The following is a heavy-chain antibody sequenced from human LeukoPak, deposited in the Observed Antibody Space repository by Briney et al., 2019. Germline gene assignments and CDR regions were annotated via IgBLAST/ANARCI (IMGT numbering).Heavy chain of an antibody. D-gene: IGHD4-11*01. CDR1: GHSLTDLS. CDR2: FDIEDAET. Sequence: ASVKVSCKVSGHSLTDLSIHWVRQAPGKGLEWMGGFDIEDAETIYGQEFEGRVIMTEDTATETAYMELSSLKYEDTAAYYCVAEVIEVTMGDYWGQGTLVTVSS. CDR3: VAEVIEVTMGDY. V-gene: IGHV1-24*01. J-gene: IGHJ4*02.